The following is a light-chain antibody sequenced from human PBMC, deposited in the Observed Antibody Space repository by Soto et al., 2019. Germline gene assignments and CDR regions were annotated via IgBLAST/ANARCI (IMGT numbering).Light chain of an antibody. V-gene: IGKV3-20*01. J-gene: IGKJ1*01. CDR2: DAS. CDR1: QSVRNSL. CDR3: QQYDRSPWT. Sequence: EIVLTQSPGTLSLSPGERATLSCRASQSVRNSLLAWYQQKPGQPPRLLIYDASTRATATPERFSGSGSGTDFTLTISRLEPEDFAVYYCQQYDRSPWTFGQGTKVDIK.